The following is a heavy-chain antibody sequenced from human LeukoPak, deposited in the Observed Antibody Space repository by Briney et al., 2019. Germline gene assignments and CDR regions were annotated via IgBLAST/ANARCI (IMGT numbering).Heavy chain of an antibody. CDR3: AAQGGSGDLRY. CDR1: GFTFSNTW. Sequence: GGSLTLSCAASGFTFSNTWMNWVRQAPGKGLEWVGRIKRIIDGGTTDYAAPVKGRFTVSRDDSINTLYLQISSLKTEDTAVYYCAAQGGSGDLRYWGQGTLVTVSS. D-gene: IGHD4-17*01. J-gene: IGHJ4*02. CDR2: IKRIIDGGTT. V-gene: IGHV3-15*01.